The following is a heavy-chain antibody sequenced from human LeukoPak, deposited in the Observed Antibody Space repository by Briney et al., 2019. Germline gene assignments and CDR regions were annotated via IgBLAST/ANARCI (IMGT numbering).Heavy chain of an antibody. CDR2: IWYDGGNK. Sequence: PGRSLRLSCAASGFTFSSYGMHWVRQAPGKGLEWVAVIWYDGGNKYYADSVKGRFTISRDNSKNTLYLQMNSLRAEDTAVYYCARDNGDDYVWGSYPITYYFDYWGQGTLVTVSS. D-gene: IGHD3-16*02. J-gene: IGHJ4*02. CDR1: GFTFSSYG. CDR3: ARDNGDDYVWGSYPITYYFDY. V-gene: IGHV3-33*01.